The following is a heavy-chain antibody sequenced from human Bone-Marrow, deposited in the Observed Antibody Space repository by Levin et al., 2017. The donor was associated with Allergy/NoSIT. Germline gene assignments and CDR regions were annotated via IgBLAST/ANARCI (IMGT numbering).Heavy chain of an antibody. CDR3: AKDKYSTIGDAFDI. J-gene: IGHJ3*02. D-gene: IGHD3-10*01. V-gene: IGHV3-23*01. CDR1: GFTFSSYV. Sequence: GGSLRLSCAASGFTFSSYVMTWVRQAPGKGLEWVSLITGSGDSTYYVDSVKGRFTISRDNSENTLYLQMNNLRAEDTAMYYCAKDKYSTIGDAFDIWGQGTMVTVSS. CDR2: ITGSGDST.